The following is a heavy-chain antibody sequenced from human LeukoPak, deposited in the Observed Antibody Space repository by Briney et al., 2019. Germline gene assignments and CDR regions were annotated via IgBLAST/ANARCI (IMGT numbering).Heavy chain of an antibody. D-gene: IGHD3-10*01. CDR3: ARLGSGAEYYYYYSMDV. J-gene: IGHJ6*03. CDR1: GGSISSSSYY. CDR2: IYYSGST. Sequence: SETLSLTCTVSGGSISSSSYYWGGIRQPPGKGVEGIVSIYYSGSTYYNPSPKSRVTISVDTSKNQFSLKLSSVTAADTAVYYCARLGSGAEYYYYYSMDVWGKGTTVTVSS. V-gene: IGHV4-39*01.